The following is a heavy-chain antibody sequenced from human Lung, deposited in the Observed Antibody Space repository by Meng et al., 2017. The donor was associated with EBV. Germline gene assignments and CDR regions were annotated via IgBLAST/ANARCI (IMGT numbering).Heavy chain of an antibody. D-gene: IGHD3-3*01. CDR3: ARVAPSGYRYFDY. J-gene: IGHJ4*02. Sequence: QGEVVQSGFEVKKPGASGTVSCKASGYTFINYAMNWVRQAPGQGLEWMGWINTNTGNPTYAQGFTRRFVFSLDTSFRTAYLQICSLKAEDTAVYYCARVAPSGYRYFDYWGQGTLVTVSS. V-gene: IGHV7-4-1*01. CDR2: INTNTGNP. CDR1: GYTFINYA.